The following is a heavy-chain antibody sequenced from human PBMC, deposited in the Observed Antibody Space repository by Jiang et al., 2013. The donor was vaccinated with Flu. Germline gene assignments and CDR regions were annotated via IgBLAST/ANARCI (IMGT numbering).Heavy chain of an antibody. Sequence: GPGLVKPSETLSLTCTVSGGSISSSSYYWGWILQPLPWGLERIGSIYYSGSTYYNPSLKSRVTISVDTSKNQFSLKLSSVTAADTAVYYCARGYSSSWYVSYYYYYGMDVWGQGTTVTVSS. V-gene: IGHV4-39*07. CDR1: GGSISSSSYY. CDR3: ARGYSSSWYVSYYYYYGMDV. J-gene: IGHJ6*02. CDR2: IYYSGST. D-gene: IGHD6-13*01.